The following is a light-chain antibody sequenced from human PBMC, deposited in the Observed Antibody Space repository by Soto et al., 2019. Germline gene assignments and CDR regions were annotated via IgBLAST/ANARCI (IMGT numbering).Light chain of an antibody. J-gene: IGKJ3*01. V-gene: IGKV1-5*03. Sequence: DMQMTQSPYSLFASVRDIVTITCRASQTIDSWLAWYQQKPGKAPKLLIYLASTLVFGVPSRFSGSGSGTEFTLTISGLQPDDFATYYCQQYNSYPITFGPGTKVDIK. CDR3: QQYNSYPIT. CDR1: QTIDSW. CDR2: LAS.